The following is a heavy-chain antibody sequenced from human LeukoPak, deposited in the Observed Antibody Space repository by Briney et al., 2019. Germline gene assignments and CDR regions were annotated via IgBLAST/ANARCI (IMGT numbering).Heavy chain of an antibody. Sequence: SVKVSCKASGGTFSSYTISWVRQAPGQGLEWMGRIIPILGIANYAQKFQGRVTITADKSTGTAYMELSSLRSEDTAVYYCARTLGASYYDFWSGPDPYYFDYWGQGTLVTVSS. CDR3: ARTLGASYYDFWSGPDPYYFDY. CDR2: IIPILGIA. CDR1: GGTFSSYT. J-gene: IGHJ4*02. V-gene: IGHV1-69*02. D-gene: IGHD3-3*01.